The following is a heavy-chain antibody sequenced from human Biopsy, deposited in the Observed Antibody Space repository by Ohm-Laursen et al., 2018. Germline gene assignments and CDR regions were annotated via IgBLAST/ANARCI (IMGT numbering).Heavy chain of an antibody. V-gene: IGHV1-69*06. CDR2: SIPLFNTA. CDR3: ARFPLGAYDDSGSYRAVEHWYFDL. J-gene: IGHJ2*01. D-gene: IGHD3-22*01. CDR1: GGTFTNHP. Sequence: GASVKVSCKTSGGTFTNHPVGWARQAPGQGLEWVGSSIPLFNTANYADKFQGRVTLTADKSTTTAYMELSSLRSEDTAIYYCARFPLGAYDDSGSYRAVEHWYFDLWGRGTLVTVSS.